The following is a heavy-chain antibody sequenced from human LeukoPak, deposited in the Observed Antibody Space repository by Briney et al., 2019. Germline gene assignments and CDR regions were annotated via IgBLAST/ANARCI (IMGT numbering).Heavy chain of an antibody. J-gene: IGHJ4*02. CDR2: ISYGGSHK. CDR3: ARTARDSSQKMIWYFDY. CDR1: GFTFSSYA. V-gene: IGHV3-30-3*01. Sequence: PGGSLRLSCAASGFTFSSYAIHWVRQAPGKGLEWVAVISYGGSHKYYADSVRGRFTVSRDNSRNTLYLQMNSLRTEDTAVYFCARTARDSSQKMIWYFDYWGQGSLVTVSS. D-gene: IGHD2-21*02.